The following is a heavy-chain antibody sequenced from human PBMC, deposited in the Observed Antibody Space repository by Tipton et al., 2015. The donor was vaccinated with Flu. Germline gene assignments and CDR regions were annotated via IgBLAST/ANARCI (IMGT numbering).Heavy chain of an antibody. J-gene: IGHJ4*02. CDR2: IKPDESER. D-gene: IGHD3-16*01. CDR1: GFSFSTYW. CDR3: VRKGFGDH. V-gene: IGHV3-7*01. Sequence: SLRLSCSVSGFSFSTYWMTWVRQAPGKGLEWVANIKPDESERYYVDSVKGRFTISRDNARDSLFLQMDSLRDEDTAVYYCVRKGFGDHWGQGTLVTVSS.